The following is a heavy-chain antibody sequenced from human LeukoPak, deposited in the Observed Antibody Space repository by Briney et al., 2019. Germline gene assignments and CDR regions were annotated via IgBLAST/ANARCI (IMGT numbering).Heavy chain of an antibody. D-gene: IGHD3-10*01. CDR2: INTNTGNP. V-gene: IGHV7-4-1*02. CDR1: GYTFTTYS. CDR3: ARAFMVRGVITSFDY. Sequence: ASVEVSCKASGYTFTTYSMNWVRQAPGQGLEWMGWINTNTGNPTYAQGFTGRFVFSLDTSVSTAYLQISSLKAEDTAVYYCARAFMVRGVITSFDYWGQGTLVTVSS. J-gene: IGHJ4*01.